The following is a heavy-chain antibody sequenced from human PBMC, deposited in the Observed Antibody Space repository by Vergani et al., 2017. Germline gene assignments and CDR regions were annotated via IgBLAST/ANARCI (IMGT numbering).Heavy chain of an antibody. CDR3: ARAYYDSSALLYYFDY. CDR2: IYHSGST. D-gene: IGHD3-22*01. CDR1: GGSISSGGYS. V-gene: IGHV4-30-2*01. Sequence: QLQLQESGSGLVKPSQTLSLTCAVSGGSISSGGYSWSWIRQPPGKGLEWIGYIYHSGSTYYNPSLKGRVTISVETSKNQFSLKLSSVTAADTAVYYCARAYYDSSALLYYFDYWGQGTLVTVSS. J-gene: IGHJ4*02.